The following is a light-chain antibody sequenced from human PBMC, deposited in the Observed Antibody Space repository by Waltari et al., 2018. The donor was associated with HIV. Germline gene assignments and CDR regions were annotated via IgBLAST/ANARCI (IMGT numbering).Light chain of an antibody. J-gene: IGKJ2*01. CDR2: WAS. CDR1: QSVLYSSNNKNY. CDR3: QQYSITPVT. Sequence: DIVMTQSPDSLAVSLGERATMNCKSSQSVLYSSNNKNYLAWYQQKPGQPPKLLIYWASTRESGVPDRFSGSGSATDFTLTISSLQAEDVAVYYCQQYSITPVTFGQGTKVE. V-gene: IGKV4-1*01.